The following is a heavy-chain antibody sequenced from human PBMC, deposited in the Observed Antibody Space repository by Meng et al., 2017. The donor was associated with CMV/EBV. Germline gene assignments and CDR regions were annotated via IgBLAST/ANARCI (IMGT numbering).Heavy chain of an antibody. CDR3: ARDLEDYSRFDL. D-gene: IGHD4-11*01. Sequence: ASVKVSCKASGYTFTSYGISWVRQAPGRGLEWMGWISAYNGNTNYAQKLQGRVTMTTDTSTSTAYMELRSLRSDDTAVYYCARDLEDYSRFDLWGQGTLVTVSS. J-gene: IGHJ5*02. V-gene: IGHV1-18*01. CDR1: GYTFTSYG. CDR2: ISAYNGNT.